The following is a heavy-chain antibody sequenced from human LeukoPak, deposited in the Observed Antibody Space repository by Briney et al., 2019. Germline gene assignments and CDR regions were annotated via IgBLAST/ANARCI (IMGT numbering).Heavy chain of an antibody. D-gene: IGHD6-13*01. J-gene: IGHJ4*02. V-gene: IGHV4-59*08. CDR2: IHYSGST. CDR1: GGSISGYY. Sequence: SETLSLTCTVSGGSISGYYWNWIRQTPGKGLEWIAYIHYSGSTNYNPSLKSRVTISMDTSKSQFSLKLTSVTAADTAVYYCARFSGSTWGFDLWGQGTLVTVPS. CDR3: ARFSGSTWGFDL.